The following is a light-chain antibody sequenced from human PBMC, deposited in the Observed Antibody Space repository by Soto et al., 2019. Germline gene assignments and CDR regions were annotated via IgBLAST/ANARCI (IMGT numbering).Light chain of an antibody. Sequence: DIQLTQSPSFLSAFVGDTVTITCRASQAMSTYLAWYQQKPGKVPKLLISSASTLQSGVPPRFSGGGSGTEFTLTISTLRPDDSGIYYCQQLNGYQLAFGGGTNVEIK. CDR3: QQLNGYQLA. CDR1: QAMSTY. CDR2: SAS. J-gene: IGKJ4*01. V-gene: IGKV1-9*01.